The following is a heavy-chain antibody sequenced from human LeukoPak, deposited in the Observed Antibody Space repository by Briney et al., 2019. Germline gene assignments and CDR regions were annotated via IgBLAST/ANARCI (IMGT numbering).Heavy chain of an antibody. J-gene: IGHJ4*02. D-gene: IGHD3-3*01. CDR1: GFTFSSYS. CDR2: ISSSSSYI. Sequence: GGSLRLSCAASGFTFSSYSMNWVRQAPGKGLEWVSSISSSSSYIYYADSVKGRFTISRDNAKNSLYLQMNSLRAEDTAVYYCAKPLRFLEWFGNWGQGTLVTVSS. V-gene: IGHV3-21*01. CDR3: AKPLRFLEWFGN.